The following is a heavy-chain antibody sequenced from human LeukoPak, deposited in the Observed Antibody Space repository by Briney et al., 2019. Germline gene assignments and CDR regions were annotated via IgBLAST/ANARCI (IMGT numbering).Heavy chain of an antibody. V-gene: IGHV4-59*01. D-gene: IGHD3-10*01. J-gene: IGHJ4*02. CDR1: GSSISNYY. Sequence: SETLSLTCTVSGSSISNYYWGWIRQAPGKGLEWIGSIYYSGSTKYNPALKSRVTISIDSSKNQFSLNLSSVTAADTAVYYCARLPLGAFGEVLNFDYWGQGTPVTVSS. CDR2: IYYSGST. CDR3: ARLPLGAFGEVLNFDY.